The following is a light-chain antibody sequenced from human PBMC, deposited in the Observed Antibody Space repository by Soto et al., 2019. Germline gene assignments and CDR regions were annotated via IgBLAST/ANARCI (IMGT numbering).Light chain of an antibody. V-gene: IGKV3-20*01. CDR3: QQYTDWPLT. CDR1: QSVTSNY. CDR2: GVS. Sequence: EVVMTQSPATLSVSPGERATLSCRASQSVTSNYLAWYQQKPGQAPRLLIYGVSSRATGVPDRFSGSGSGTDFTRTISRLEPEDFAVYYCQQYTDWPLTFGQGTKVEVK. J-gene: IGKJ1*01.